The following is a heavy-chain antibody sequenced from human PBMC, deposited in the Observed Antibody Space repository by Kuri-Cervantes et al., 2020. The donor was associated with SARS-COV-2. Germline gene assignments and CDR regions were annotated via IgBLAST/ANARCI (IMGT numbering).Heavy chain of an antibody. V-gene: IGHV4-38-2*02. D-gene: IGHD3-3*01. CDR2: IYHSGST. J-gene: IGHJ6*03. CDR1: GYSISSGYY. CDR3: ARGRGGYYMGGYYFYSMDV. Sequence: SETLSLTCTVSGYSISSGYYWGWIRQPPGKGLEWIGSIYHSGSTYYNPSLKSRVTISVDTSKNQFSLKLSSVTAADTAVYYCARGRGGYYMGGYYFYSMDVWGKGTTVTVSS.